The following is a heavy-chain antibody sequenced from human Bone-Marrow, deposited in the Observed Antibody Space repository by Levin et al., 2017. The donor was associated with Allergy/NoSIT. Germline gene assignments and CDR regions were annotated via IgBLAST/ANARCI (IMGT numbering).Heavy chain of an antibody. V-gene: IGHV3-33*01. CDR1: GFTFSSYG. D-gene: IGHD6-19*01. CDR3: ARDLGIAVAGRPYYYYYYMDV. CDR2: IWYDGSNK. J-gene: IGHJ6*03. Sequence: GESLKISCAASGFTFSSYGMHWVRQAPGKGLEWVAVIWYDGSNKYYADSVKGRFTISRDNSKNTLYLQMNSLRAEDTAVYYCARDLGIAVAGRPYYYYYYMDVWGKGTTVTVSS.